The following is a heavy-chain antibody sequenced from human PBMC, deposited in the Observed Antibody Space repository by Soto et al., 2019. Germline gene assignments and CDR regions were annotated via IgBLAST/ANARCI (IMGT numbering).Heavy chain of an antibody. CDR1: GGPISSGGYS. J-gene: IGHJ3*02. D-gene: IGHD2-15*01. CDR3: ARDQYDIVGGAFDI. V-gene: IGHV4-31*03. CDR2: FYYRGNT. Sequence: QVQLPESGPGLLKPSRTLSLTCTVPGGPISSGGYSWSWIRQHPGKGLGWIEYFYYRGNTNYNPSLKSRVTRAVDTSKNHFSLKLSSVTAADTAVYYCARDQYDIVGGAFDIWGQGTMVTVSS.